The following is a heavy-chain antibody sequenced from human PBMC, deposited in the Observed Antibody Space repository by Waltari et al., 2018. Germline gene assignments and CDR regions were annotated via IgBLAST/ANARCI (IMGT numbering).Heavy chain of an antibody. CDR3: ARDALRWGMLSGSRYFDL. V-gene: IGHV4-4*02. CDR1: GGPISSSNW. D-gene: IGHD2-8*02. J-gene: IGHJ2*01. Sequence: QVQLQESGPGLVKPSGTLSLTCAVSGGPISSSNWWSWVRPPPAKGLEWIGEIYHSGSTNYNPSLKSRVTISVDKSKNQFSLKLSSVTAADTAVYYCARDALRWGMLSGSRYFDLWGRGTLVTVSS. CDR2: IYHSGST.